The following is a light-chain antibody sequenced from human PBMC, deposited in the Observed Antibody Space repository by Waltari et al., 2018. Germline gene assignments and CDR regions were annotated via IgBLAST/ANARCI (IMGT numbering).Light chain of an antibody. CDR1: QGVSSN. V-gene: IGKV3-11*01. CDR3: QQRGTWPLT. Sequence: EIVLTQSPATLPLSPGERGTLSCRASQGVSSNLAWYQQKPGQAPGLLIYDASNRATGVPARFSGSGSGTDFTLTISSLEPEDFAVYYCQQRGTWPLTFGGGTKVEIK. J-gene: IGKJ4*01. CDR2: DAS.